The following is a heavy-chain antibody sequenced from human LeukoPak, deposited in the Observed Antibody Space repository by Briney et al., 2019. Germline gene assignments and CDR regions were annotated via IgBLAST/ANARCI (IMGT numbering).Heavy chain of an antibody. Sequence: GGSLRLSCAASRFTFSSYSMNWVRQAPGKGLEWVSSISSSSSYIYYADSVKGRFTISRDNAKNSLYLQMNSLRAEDTAVYYCARGLRDGYNPYDYWGQGTLVTVSS. V-gene: IGHV3-21*01. D-gene: IGHD5-24*01. J-gene: IGHJ4*02. CDR1: RFTFSSYS. CDR3: ARGLRDGYNPYDY. CDR2: ISSSSSYI.